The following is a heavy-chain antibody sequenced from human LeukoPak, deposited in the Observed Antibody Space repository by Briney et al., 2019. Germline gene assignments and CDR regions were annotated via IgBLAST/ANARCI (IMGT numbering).Heavy chain of an antibody. CDR1: GGTFSTYA. D-gene: IGHD6-13*01. Sequence: GASVKVSCKASGGTFSTYAINWVRQAPGQGLEWMGGIIPIFGTPNYAQKFRGRVTITADGSTSTAYMELNSLRSEDTAVYYCARDLRYSNSWYFFDSWGQGTLVTVSS. V-gene: IGHV1-69*01. CDR3: ARDLRYSNSWYFFDS. CDR2: IIPIFGTP. J-gene: IGHJ4*02.